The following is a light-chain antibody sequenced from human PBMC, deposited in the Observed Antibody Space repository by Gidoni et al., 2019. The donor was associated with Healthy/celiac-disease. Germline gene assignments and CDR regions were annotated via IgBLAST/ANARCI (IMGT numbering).Light chain of an antibody. CDR3: NSRDSSGNHLWVV. Sequence: SSALTQDPAVSVALGQTVRITCQGDRLRSYYASWYQQKPGQAPVLVIYGKNNRPSGIPDRFSGSSAGNTASLTITGAQAEDEADYYCNSRDSSGNHLWVVFGGGTKLTVL. CDR2: GKN. CDR1: RLRSYY. J-gene: IGLJ2*01. V-gene: IGLV3-19*01.